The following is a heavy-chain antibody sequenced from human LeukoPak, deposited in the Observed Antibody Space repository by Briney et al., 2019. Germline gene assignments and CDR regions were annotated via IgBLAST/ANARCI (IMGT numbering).Heavy chain of an antibody. D-gene: IGHD3-22*01. J-gene: IGHJ4*02. CDR2: IYSDGST. V-gene: IGHV3-66*01. CDR3: AREPYYYDSSGYYLDY. Sequence: SGGSLRLSCAVSGFTVSSNYMSWVRQAPGKGLEWVSVIYSDGSTYYADSVKGRFTISRDNSKNTLYLQMNSLRVEDTAVYYCAREPYYYDSSGYYLDYWGQGTLVTVSS. CDR1: GFTVSSNY.